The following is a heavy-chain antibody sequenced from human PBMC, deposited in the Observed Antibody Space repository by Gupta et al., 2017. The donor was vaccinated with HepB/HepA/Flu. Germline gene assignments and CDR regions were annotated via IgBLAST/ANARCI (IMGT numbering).Heavy chain of an antibody. CDR1: GFTVTSSH. CDR3: ARDPRSAPGNGVDP. CDR2: MYSGGNT. J-gene: IGHJ5*02. V-gene: IGHV3-66*01. Sequence: EVQLVESGGGLVQPGGSLSLSCAASGFTVTSSHMNWVRQAPGKGPEWVSLMYSGGNTYYADSVKGRFTISRDDSKNALSLQMNSLRTEDTAVYYCARDPRSAPGNGVDPWGQGTLVTVSS. D-gene: IGHD6-13*01.